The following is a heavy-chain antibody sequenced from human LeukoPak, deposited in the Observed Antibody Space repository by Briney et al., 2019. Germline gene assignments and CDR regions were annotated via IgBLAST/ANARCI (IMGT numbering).Heavy chain of an antibody. V-gene: IGHV1-69*13. Sequence: ASVKVSCKASGGTFSSYAISWVRQAPGQGLEWMGGIIPIFGTANYAQKFQGRVTITADESTSTAYMELCSLRSEDTAVYYCASGYCSSTSCYETFDYWGQGTLVTVSS. CDR1: GGTFSSYA. CDR3: ASGYCSSTSCYETFDY. J-gene: IGHJ4*02. D-gene: IGHD2-2*03. CDR2: IIPIFGTA.